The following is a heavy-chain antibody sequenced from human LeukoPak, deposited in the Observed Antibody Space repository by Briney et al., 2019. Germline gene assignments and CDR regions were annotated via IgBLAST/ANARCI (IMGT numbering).Heavy chain of an antibody. CDR2: VHLDGRT. Sequence: PSETLSLTCGVSGGSITTTNWWTWVRQPPGKGLEWIGEVHLDGRTNYNPSLESRLTISVDLSENHISLRLTSVTAADTAVYYCAREGGFYRPLDYSGQGPLVTVSS. CDR3: AREGGFYRPLDY. V-gene: IGHV4-4*02. D-gene: IGHD2/OR15-2a*01. J-gene: IGHJ4*02. CDR1: GGSITTTNW.